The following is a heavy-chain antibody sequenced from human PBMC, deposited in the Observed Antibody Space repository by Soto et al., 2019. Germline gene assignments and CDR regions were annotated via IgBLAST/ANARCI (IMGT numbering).Heavy chain of an antibody. CDR3: TTFYYDSLTGYYSDY. V-gene: IGHV3-15*07. J-gene: IGHJ4*02. D-gene: IGHD3-9*01. CDR2: IKSKTDGGTT. CDR1: GFTFSNAW. Sequence: EVQLVESGGGLVKPGGSLRLSCAASGFTFSNAWMNWVRQAPGKGLEWVGRIKSKTDGGTTDYAAPVKGRFTISRDDSKNTLYLQMNSLKTEDTAVYYCTTFYYDSLTGYYSDYWGQGTLVTVSS.